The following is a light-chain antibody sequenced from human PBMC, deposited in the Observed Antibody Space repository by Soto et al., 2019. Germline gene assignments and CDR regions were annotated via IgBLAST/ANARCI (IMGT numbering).Light chain of an antibody. CDR3: QQYGSSGIT. CDR2: GTS. Sequence: EIVLTQSPGTLSLSPGERATLSCRASQSVSSSYLAWYQQKLGQAPRLLIYGTSSRGTAIPDRFSGSGSGTDFTLTISRLEPEDFAVYYCQQYGSSGITFGQGTRLEIK. V-gene: IGKV3-20*01. J-gene: IGKJ5*01. CDR1: QSVSSSY.